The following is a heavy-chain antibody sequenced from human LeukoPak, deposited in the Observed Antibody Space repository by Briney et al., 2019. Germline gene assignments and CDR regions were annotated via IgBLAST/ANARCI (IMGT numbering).Heavy chain of an antibody. CDR1: GFTFSTYA. Sequence: GGSLRLSCAASGFTFSTYAMTWVRQAPGKGLEWVSFISGSGDTTYNADSVKGRFSISRDNSKNTLYLQVNSLRVEDTAVYYCAKKRPAVYAFDIWGQGTMVTVSS. D-gene: IGHD2-8*01. V-gene: IGHV3-23*01. J-gene: IGHJ3*02. CDR3: AKKRPAVYAFDI. CDR2: ISGSGDTT.